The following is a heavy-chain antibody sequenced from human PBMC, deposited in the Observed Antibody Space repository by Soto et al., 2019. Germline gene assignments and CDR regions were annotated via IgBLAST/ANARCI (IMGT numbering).Heavy chain of an antibody. CDR2: INPDNGNT. CDR3: ARGIATGQLDP. V-gene: IGHV1-3*01. J-gene: IGHJ5*02. D-gene: IGHD2-15*01. CDR1: GYTFTRYT. Sequence: ASVKVSCKASGYTFTRYTMNWVRQAPGQRLEWMGWINPDNGNTKSSQKFQDRVIITRDTSASTAYTDLSSLRSEDTAVYYCARGIATGQLDPWGQGTLVTVSS.